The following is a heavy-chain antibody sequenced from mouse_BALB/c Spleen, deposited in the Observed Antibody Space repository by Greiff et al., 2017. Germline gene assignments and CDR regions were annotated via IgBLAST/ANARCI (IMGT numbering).Heavy chain of an antibody. D-gene: IGHD1-1*01. V-gene: IGHV7-1*02. CDR3: ARAYGSSPYWYFDV. Sequence: EVQRVESGGGLVQPGGSLRLSCATSGFTFSDFYMEWVRQPPGKRLEWIAASRNKANDYTTEYSASVKGRFIVSRDTSQSILYLQMNALRAEDTAIYYCARAYGSSPYWYFDVWGAGTTVTVSS. J-gene: IGHJ1*01. CDR1: GFTFSDFY. CDR2: SRNKANDYTT.